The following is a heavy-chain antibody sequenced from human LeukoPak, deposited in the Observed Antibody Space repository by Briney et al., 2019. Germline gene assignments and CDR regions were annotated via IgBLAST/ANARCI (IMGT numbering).Heavy chain of an antibody. CDR2: INPSGST. J-gene: IGHJ6*03. CDR3: ARGRHDITMIVVVMTSVSYYLDV. Sequence: PSETLSLTCAVYGGSFSGYHWTWVRQSPGKGLEWIGDINPSGSTYYNPSLKSRLNISVDTSKNQFSLKLRSVTAADTAVYYCARGRHDITMIVVVMTSVSYYLDVWGKGTTVTVS. D-gene: IGHD3-22*01. V-gene: IGHV4-34*01. CDR1: GGSFSGYH.